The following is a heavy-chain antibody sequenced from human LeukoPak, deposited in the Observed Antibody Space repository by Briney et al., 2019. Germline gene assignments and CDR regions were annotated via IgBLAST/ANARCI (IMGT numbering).Heavy chain of an antibody. D-gene: IGHD3-16*01. J-gene: IGHJ4*02. V-gene: IGHV1-18*01. CDR3: AGNYEGQGVVAAH. CDR1: GHPFYKYG. Sequence: ASVKVSCKVSGHPFYKYGINWVRHAPGQGLEWLGWVSVYNGNTNNVQTLQGRLTMTTDVSTSTAYMELRSLRSDDTAVYYCAGNYEGQGVVAAHWGQGTLVTVSS. CDR2: VSVYNGNT.